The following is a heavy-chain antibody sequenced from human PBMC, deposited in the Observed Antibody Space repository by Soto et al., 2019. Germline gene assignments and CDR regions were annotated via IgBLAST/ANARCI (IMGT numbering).Heavy chain of an antibody. CDR2: ISYDGSKK. J-gene: IGHJ5*02. CDR3: GKYSDYGYHRDWFDP. Sequence: PGGSLSLSCAASGFTFSNYGVHWVRQAPGKGLEWVAVISYDGSKKYYADSVKGRFTISRDNSKNTLYLEMNSLRTEDTAVYYCGKYSDYGYHRDWFDPWGQGTLVTSPQ. V-gene: IGHV3-30*18. D-gene: IGHD4-17*01. CDR1: GFTFSNYG.